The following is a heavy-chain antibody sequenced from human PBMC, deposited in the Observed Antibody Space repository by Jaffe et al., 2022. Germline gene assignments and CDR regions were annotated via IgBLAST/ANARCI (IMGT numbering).Heavy chain of an antibody. V-gene: IGHV4-61*02. Sequence: QVQLQESGPGLVKPSQTLSLTCTVSGGSISSGSYYWSWIRQPAGKGLEWIGRIYTSGSTNYNPSLKSRVTISVDTSKNQFSLKLSSVTAADTAVYYCARDVPIAAAANNWFDPWGQGTLVTVSS. D-gene: IGHD6-13*01. CDR2: IYTSGST. CDR1: GGSISSGSYY. CDR3: ARDVPIAAAANNWFDP. J-gene: IGHJ5*02.